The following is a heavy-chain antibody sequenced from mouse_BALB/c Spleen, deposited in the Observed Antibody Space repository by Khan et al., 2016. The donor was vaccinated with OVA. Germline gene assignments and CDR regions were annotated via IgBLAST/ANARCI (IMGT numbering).Heavy chain of an antibody. CDR1: GFSLTNYG. CDR3: ARQPYYHYYIIDY. CDR2: IWSDGST. D-gene: IGHD2-10*01. Sequence: VELVESGPGLVAPSQSLSITCTISGFSLTNYGIHWVRQPPGKGLEWLVVIWSDGSTTYNSDLKSRLSISKDKSKSQVFLKMNSLQTDDTAMYYSARQPYYHYYIIDYWGQGTSVTVSS. J-gene: IGHJ4*01. V-gene: IGHV2-6-1*01.